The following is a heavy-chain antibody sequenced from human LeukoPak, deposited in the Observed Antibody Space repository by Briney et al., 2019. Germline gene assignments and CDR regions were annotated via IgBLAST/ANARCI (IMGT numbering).Heavy chain of an antibody. V-gene: IGHV4-59*01. CDR3: ARGYSSSWYYFDY. CDR1: GGSISSYY. J-gene: IGHJ4*02. D-gene: IGHD6-13*01. Sequence: PSETLSLTCTASGGSISSYYWSWIRQPPGKGLEWIGYIYYSGSTNYNPSLKSRVTISVDTSKNQFSLKLSSVTAADTAVYYCARGYSSSWYYFDYWGQGTLVTVSS. CDR2: IYYSGST.